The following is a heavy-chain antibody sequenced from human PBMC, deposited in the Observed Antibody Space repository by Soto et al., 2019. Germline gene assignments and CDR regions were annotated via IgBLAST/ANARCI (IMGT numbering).Heavy chain of an antibody. D-gene: IGHD6-13*01. CDR2: ISGSGGST. CDR3: AKDSSSSWYPKYFDY. Sequence: GGSLRLSCAASGFTFSSYAMSWVRQAPGKGLEWVSAISGSGGSTYYADSVKGRFTISRDNSKNTLYLQMNSLRAEDTAVYYCAKDSSSSWYPKYFDYWGQGTLVTVSS. CDR1: GFTFSSYA. J-gene: IGHJ4*02. V-gene: IGHV3-23*01.